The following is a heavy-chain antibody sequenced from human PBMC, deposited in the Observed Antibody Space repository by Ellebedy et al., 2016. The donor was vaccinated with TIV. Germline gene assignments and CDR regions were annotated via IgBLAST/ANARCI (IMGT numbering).Heavy chain of an antibody. CDR1: GGSISSSNW. V-gene: IGHV4-4*02. CDR2: IYHSGST. Sequence: SETLSLTCAVSGGSISSSNWWSWVRQPPGKGLEWIGEIYHSGSTNYNPSLKSRVTISVDKSKNQFSLKLSSVTAADTAVYYCARDSDDSSGYSLFDYWGQGTLVTVSS. CDR3: ARDSDDSSGYSLFDY. J-gene: IGHJ4*02. D-gene: IGHD3-22*01.